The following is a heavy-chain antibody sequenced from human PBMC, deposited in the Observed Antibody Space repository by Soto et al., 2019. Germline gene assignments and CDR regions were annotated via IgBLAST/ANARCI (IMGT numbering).Heavy chain of an antibody. Sequence: EVQLVESGGGLVQPGRSLRLSCAASGFTFDDYAMHWVRQAPGKGLAWVSGISWNSGSIGYADSVKGRFTISRDNAKNSLYLQMNSLRAEDTALYYCAKDYDSGVPWGVGAFDIWGQVTMVTVSS. CDR3: AKDYDSGVPWGVGAFDI. CDR2: ISWNSGSI. CDR1: GFTFDDYA. D-gene: IGHD3-22*01. J-gene: IGHJ3*02. V-gene: IGHV3-9*01.